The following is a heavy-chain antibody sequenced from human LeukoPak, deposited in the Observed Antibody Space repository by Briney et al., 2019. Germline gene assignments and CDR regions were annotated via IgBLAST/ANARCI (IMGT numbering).Heavy chain of an antibody. D-gene: IGHD3-22*01. V-gene: IGHV3-53*01. J-gene: IGHJ3*02. CDR2: IYSDGTT. Sequence: PGGSLRLSCAASGFPVSDNYMSWVRQAPGKGLEWVSIIYSDGTTYYADSVKGRFIISRDNSKNTLYLQMNSLRAEDTAVYYCANDGAYYDSSTDAFDIWGQGTMVTVSS. CDR3: ANDGAYYDSSTDAFDI. CDR1: GFPVSDNY.